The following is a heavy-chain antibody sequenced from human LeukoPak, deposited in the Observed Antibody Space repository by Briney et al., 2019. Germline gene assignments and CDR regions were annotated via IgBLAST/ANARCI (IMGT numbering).Heavy chain of an antibody. J-gene: IGHJ4*02. Sequence: PSETLSLTCAVYGGSFSGYYWSWIRQPPGKGLEWIGSIYHSGSTYYNPSLKSRVTISVDTSKNQFSLNLSSVTAADTAVYYCARIGGVIATDYWGQGTLVTVSS. V-gene: IGHV4-34*01. D-gene: IGHD3-16*02. CDR2: IYHSGST. CDR1: GGSFSGYY. CDR3: ARIGGVIATDY.